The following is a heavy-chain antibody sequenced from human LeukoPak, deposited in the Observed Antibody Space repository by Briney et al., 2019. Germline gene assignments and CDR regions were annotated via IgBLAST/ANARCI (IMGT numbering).Heavy chain of an antibody. CDR2: INHSGST. J-gene: IGHJ5*02. CDR1: GGSFSSYY. Sequence: SETLSLTCAVYGGSFSSYYWSWIRQPPGKGLEWIGEINHSGSTNYNPSLKSRVTISVDTSKNQFSLKLSSVTAADTAVYYCARSSFRGIVVVPAAMRYWFDPWGQGTLVTVSS. CDR3: ARSSFRGIVVVPAAMRYWFDP. D-gene: IGHD2-2*01. V-gene: IGHV4-34*01.